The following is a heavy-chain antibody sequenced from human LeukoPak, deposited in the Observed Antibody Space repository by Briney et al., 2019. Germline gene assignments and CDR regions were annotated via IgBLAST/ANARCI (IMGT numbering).Heavy chain of an antibody. CDR2: INHSGST. V-gene: IGHV4-34*01. J-gene: IGHJ4*02. D-gene: IGHD2-2*01. Sequence: PSETLSLTCAVYGGSFSGYYWSWIRQPPGKGLEWIGEINHSGSTNYNPSLKSRVTISVDTSKNQFSLKLSSVTAADTAVYYCARRRAIVVVPAASYFDHWGEGTLGTVSS. CDR3: ARRRAIVVVPAASYFDH. CDR1: GGSFSGYY.